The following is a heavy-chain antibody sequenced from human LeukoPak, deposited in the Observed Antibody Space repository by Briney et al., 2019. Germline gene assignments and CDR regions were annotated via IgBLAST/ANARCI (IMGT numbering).Heavy chain of an antibody. CDR1: GDSISSSY. D-gene: IGHD6-19*01. Sequence: SETLSLTCTVSGDSISSSYWGWIRQPAGKGLEWIGRIHTSGSTYYSPSLKSRVTMSVDTSTNQFSLKLSSVTAADTAMYYCARVRLGRGLDYWGQGTLVTVSS. CDR3: ARVRLGRGLDY. CDR2: IHTSGST. V-gene: IGHV4-4*07. J-gene: IGHJ4*02.